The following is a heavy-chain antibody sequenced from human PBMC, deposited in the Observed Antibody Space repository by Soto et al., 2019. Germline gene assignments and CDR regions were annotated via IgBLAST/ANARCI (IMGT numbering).Heavy chain of an antibody. Sequence: GSLRLSCAASGFTFSDYYMSWIRQAPGKGLEWVSYISSSSSYTNYADSVKGRFTISRDNAKNSLYLQMNSLRAEDTAVYYCARAERYCTNGVCYWFDPWGQGTLVTVSS. CDR1: GFTFSDYY. D-gene: IGHD2-8*01. J-gene: IGHJ5*02. CDR2: ISSSSSYT. V-gene: IGHV3-11*06. CDR3: ARAERYCTNGVCYWFDP.